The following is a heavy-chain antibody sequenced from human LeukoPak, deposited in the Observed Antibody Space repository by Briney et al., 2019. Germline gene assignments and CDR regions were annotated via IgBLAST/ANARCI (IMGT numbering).Heavy chain of an antibody. J-gene: IGHJ6*03. D-gene: IGHD3-10*01. CDR2: MNPNSGNT. V-gene: IGHV1-8*02. CDR1: GYTFTSYY. Sequence: ASVKVSCKASGYTFTSYYMHWVRQAPGQGLEWMGWMNPNSGNTGYAQKFQGRVTMTRNTSISTAYMELSSLRSEDTAVYYCARMGYYGSGSRYYYYYYMDVWGKGTTVTISS. CDR3: ARMGYYGSGSRYYYYYYMDV.